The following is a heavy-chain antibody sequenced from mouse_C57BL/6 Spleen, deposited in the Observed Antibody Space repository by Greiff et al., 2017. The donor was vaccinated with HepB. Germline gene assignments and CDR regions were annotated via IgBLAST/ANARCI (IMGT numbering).Heavy chain of an antibody. V-gene: IGHV1-4*01. CDR2: INPSSGYT. Sequence: VQLQQSGAELARPGASVKMSCKASGYTFTSYTMHWVKQRPGQGLEWIGYINPSSGYTKYNQKFKDKATLTAAKASSTAYMQLSSLTSEDSAVYYCALIVTPYYYAMDYWGQGTSVTVSS. CDR1: GYTFTSYT. CDR3: ALIVTPYYYAMDY. J-gene: IGHJ4*01. D-gene: IGHD2-5*01.